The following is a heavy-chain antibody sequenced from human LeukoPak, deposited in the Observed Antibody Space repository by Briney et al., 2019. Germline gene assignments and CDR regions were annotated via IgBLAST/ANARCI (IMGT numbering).Heavy chain of an antibody. D-gene: IGHD3-10*01. Sequence: GASVKVSCKASGGTFSNYAISWVRQAPGQGLEWMGGIIPLFGTTDYAQKFQGRVTITADESTSTAYMELSSLRSEDTAVYYCATGLITMVRGVTDYWGQGTLVTVSS. J-gene: IGHJ4*02. CDR2: IIPLFGTT. CDR1: GGTFSNYA. V-gene: IGHV1-69*13. CDR3: ATGLITMVRGVTDY.